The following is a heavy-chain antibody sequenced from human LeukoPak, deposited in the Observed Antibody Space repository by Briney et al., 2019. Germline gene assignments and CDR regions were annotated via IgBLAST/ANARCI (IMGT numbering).Heavy chain of an antibody. V-gene: IGHV3-21*01. CDR3: ARNADYGGNSGMDV. J-gene: IGHJ6*02. Sequence: GGSLRLSCAASGFTFSSYSMNGVRQAPGKGLEWVSSISSSSSYIYYADSVKGRFTISRDNAKNSLYLQMNSLRAEDTAVYYCARNADYGGNSGMDVWGQGTTVTVSS. D-gene: IGHD4-23*01. CDR1: GFTFSSYS. CDR2: ISSSSSYI.